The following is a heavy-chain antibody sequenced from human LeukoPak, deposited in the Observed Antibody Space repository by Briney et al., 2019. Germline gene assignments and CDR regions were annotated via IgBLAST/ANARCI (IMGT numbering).Heavy chain of an antibody. Sequence: ASVKVSCKASGYTFTGYYMHWVRQAPGQGLEWMGWINPNSGGTNYAQKIQGRVTMTRDTSISTAYMELSRVRSDDTAVYYCARDPNLDYFDYWGQGTLVTVSS. CDR3: ARDPNLDYFDY. CDR1: GYTFTGYY. J-gene: IGHJ4*02. D-gene: IGHD1-1*01. CDR2: INPNSGGT. V-gene: IGHV1-2*02.